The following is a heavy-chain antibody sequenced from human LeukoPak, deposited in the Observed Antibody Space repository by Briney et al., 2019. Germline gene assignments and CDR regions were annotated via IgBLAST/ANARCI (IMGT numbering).Heavy chain of an antibody. Sequence: ASVKVSCTASLHTFTVYHVHWVRQAPGQGLEWMGWINPDSGVTNYAQNLQARVTMTRDTSISTVFLDLSSLRSDDTAVYYCALVTSGNWWFDPWGQGTLVTVSS. J-gene: IGHJ5*02. CDR3: ALVTSGNWWFDP. D-gene: IGHD2-21*02. CDR1: LHTFTVYH. V-gene: IGHV1-2*02. CDR2: INPDSGVT.